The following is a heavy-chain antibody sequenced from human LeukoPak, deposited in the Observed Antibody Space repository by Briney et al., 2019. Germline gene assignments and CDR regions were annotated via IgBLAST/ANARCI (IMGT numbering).Heavy chain of an antibody. CDR2: ISSSGSTI. V-gene: IGHV3-11*01. CDR1: VFTFSDYY. CDR3: ARDSYYDSSGYLLYFDY. J-gene: IGHJ4*02. D-gene: IGHD3-22*01. Sequence: GGSLRLSCAASVFTFSDYYMSWIRQAPGKGLEWVSYISSSGSTIYYADSVKGRFTISRDNAKNSRYLQMNSLRAEDTAVYYCARDSYYDSSGYLLYFDYWGQGTLVTVSS.